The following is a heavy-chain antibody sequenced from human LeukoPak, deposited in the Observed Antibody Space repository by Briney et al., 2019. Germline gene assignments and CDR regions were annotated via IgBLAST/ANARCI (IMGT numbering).Heavy chain of an antibody. CDR1: GLSCSSYN. D-gene: IGHD6-13*01. V-gene: IGHV3-48*01. CDR3: AAASAFSSSWRS. Sequence: GGSLRLSCTASGLSCSSYNMTSVRQAPGNEPKCVAYITANNTTKYYADSVKGRFTISRDNAKKSLFLQMNSLRAEDTAVYYCAAASAFSSSWRSWGQGTVVTVSS. CDR2: ITANNTTK. J-gene: IGHJ5*02.